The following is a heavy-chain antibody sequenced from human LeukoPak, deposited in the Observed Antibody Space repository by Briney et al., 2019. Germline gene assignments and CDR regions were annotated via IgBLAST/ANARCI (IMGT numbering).Heavy chain of an antibody. CDR3: ARHRSREFRAFDI. V-gene: IGHV5-51*01. CDR2: IYPGDSDT. CDR1: GYSFTSYW. J-gene: IGHJ3*02. Sequence: GESLKISCKGSGYSFTSYWIGWVRQMPGKGLEWMGIIYPGDSDTRYSPSFQGQVTISADKSISTAYLQWSSLEASDTAMYYCARHRSREFRAFDIWGQGTMVTVSS. D-gene: IGHD3-16*01.